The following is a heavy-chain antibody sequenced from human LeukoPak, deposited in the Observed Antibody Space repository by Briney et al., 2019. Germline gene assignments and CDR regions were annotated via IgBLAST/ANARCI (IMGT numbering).Heavy chain of an antibody. CDR3: VRIGYYDSSGGFDY. CDR1: GFTFSSYA. CDR2: ISYDGSNK. D-gene: IGHD3-22*01. V-gene: IGHV3-30-3*01. Sequence: GGSLRLSCAASGFTFSSYAMHWVRQAPGKGLEWVAVISYDGSNKYYADSVKGRFTISRDNSKNTLYLQMNSLRAEDTAVYYCVRIGYYDSSGGFDYWGQGTLVTVSS. J-gene: IGHJ4*02.